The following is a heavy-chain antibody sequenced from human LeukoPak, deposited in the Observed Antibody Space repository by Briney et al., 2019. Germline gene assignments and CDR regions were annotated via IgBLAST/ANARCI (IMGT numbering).Heavy chain of an antibody. V-gene: IGHV4-59*01. Sequence: SETLSLTCTVSGGSISSYYWSWIRQPPGKGLEWIGYIYYRGSTNYNPSLKSRVTISVDTSKNQFSLKLSSVTAADTAVYYCARVAVADPYYFDYWGQGTLVTASS. CDR2: IYYRGST. CDR1: GGSISSYY. CDR3: ARVAVADPYYFDY. J-gene: IGHJ4*02. D-gene: IGHD6-19*01.